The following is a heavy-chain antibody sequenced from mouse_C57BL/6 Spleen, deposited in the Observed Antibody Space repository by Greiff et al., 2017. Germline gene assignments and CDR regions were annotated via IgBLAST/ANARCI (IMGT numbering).Heavy chain of an antibody. J-gene: IGHJ3*01. CDR3: ARGEGFAY. CDR2: ISYDGSN. Sequence: EVKLLESGPGLVKPSQSLSLTCSVTGYSITSGYYWNWIRQLPGNKLEWMGYISYDGSNNYNPSLKNRISITRDTSKNQFFLKLNSVTTEDTATYYCARGEGFAYWGQGTLVTVSA. CDR1: GYSITSGYY. V-gene: IGHV3-6*01.